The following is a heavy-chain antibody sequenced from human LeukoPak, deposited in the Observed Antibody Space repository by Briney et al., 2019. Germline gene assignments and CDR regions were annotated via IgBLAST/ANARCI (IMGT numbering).Heavy chain of an antibody. Sequence: GASVRVSCKASGGTFSSYAIIWVRQAPGQGLEWMGGIIPIFGTANYAQKFQGRVTITTDESTSTAYMELSSLRSEDTAVYYCARDGPGYGVPFDPWGQGTLVTVSS. J-gene: IGHJ5*02. D-gene: IGHD4-17*01. V-gene: IGHV1-69*05. CDR1: GGTFSSYA. CDR3: ARDGPGYGVPFDP. CDR2: IIPIFGTA.